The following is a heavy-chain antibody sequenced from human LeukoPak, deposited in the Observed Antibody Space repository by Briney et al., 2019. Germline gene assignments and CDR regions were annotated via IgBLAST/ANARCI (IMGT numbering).Heavy chain of an antibody. CDR3: AKGARYSNSSTYYYMDV. CDR2: ISYDGSNK. Sequence: GGSLRLSCAASGFTFSSYGMHWVRQAPGKGLAWVAVISYDGSNKYYADSVKGRFTHSRDNYKNTLYLEMNSLRAEDTAVYYCAKGARYSNSSTYYYMDVWGKGTTVTVSS. V-gene: IGHV3-30*18. CDR1: GFTFSSYG. J-gene: IGHJ6*03. D-gene: IGHD4-11*01.